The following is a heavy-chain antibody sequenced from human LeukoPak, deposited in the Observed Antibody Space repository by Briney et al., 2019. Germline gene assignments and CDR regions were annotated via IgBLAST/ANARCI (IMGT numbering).Heavy chain of an antibody. CDR2: IIPIFGTA. CDR1: GGTFSSYA. V-gene: IGHV1-69*13. CDR3: ARRRPIYDSSGYYYYTGQYYFDF. D-gene: IGHD3-22*01. Sequence: SVKVSCKASGGTFSSYAISWVRQAPGQGLGWMGGIIPIFGTANYAQKFQGRVTITADESTSTAYMELSSLRSEDTAVYYCARRRPIYDSSGYYYYTGQYYFDFWGQGTLVTVSS. J-gene: IGHJ4*02.